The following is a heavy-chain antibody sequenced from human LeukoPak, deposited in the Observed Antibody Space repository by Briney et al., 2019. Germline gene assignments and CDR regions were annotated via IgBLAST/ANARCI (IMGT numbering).Heavy chain of an antibody. Sequence: SETLSLTCTVSDGSISSYYWSWIRQPPGQGLEWIGYIYYSGSTNYNPSLKSRVTISVDTSKNQFSLKLSSVTAAGTAVYYCARGTPYSGSYAYWGQGTLVTVSS. D-gene: IGHD1-26*01. J-gene: IGHJ4*02. V-gene: IGHV4-59*01. CDR2: IYYSGST. CDR1: DGSISSYY. CDR3: ARGTPYSGSYAY.